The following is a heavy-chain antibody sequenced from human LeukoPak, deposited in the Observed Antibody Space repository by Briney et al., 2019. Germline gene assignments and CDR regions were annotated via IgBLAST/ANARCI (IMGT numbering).Heavy chain of an antibody. CDR2: IYSSGST. CDR3: ARDRNGAGLDY. D-gene: IGHD1-1*01. V-gene: IGHV4-4*07. J-gene: IGHJ4*02. CDR1: GGSFSSFY. Sequence: SETLSLTCTVSGGSFSSFYWNWIRQPAGKGLEWIGRIYSSGSTNYNPSLKSRVTMSVDTSKIQFSLTLTSVTAADTAVYYCARDRNGAGLDYWGQGTLVTVSS.